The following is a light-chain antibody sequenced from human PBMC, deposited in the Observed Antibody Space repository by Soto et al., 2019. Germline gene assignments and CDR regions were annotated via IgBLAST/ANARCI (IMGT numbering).Light chain of an antibody. J-gene: IGKJ5*01. CDR3: QQYGSSPPVT. CDR1: QSISSTY. Sequence: EIVLTQSPGTLSLSPGEGATLSCRASQSISSTYLAWYQHKPGQAPRLLIYAASSRATGIPDRFSGSGSGTDFILPISRLEPEDFAVYYCQQYGSSPPVTFGQGTRLEIK. CDR2: AAS. V-gene: IGKV3-20*01.